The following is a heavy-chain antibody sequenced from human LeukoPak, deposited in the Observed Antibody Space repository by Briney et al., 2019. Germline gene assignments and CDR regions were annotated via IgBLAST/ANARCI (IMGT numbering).Heavy chain of an antibody. CDR2: IRYDGSNK. J-gene: IGHJ4*02. Sequence: PGGSLRLSCAASGFTFSSYGMHWVRQAPGKGLEWVAFIRYDGSNKYYADSVKGRFTISRDNSKNTLYLQMNSLRAEDTAVYYCAREPPVTSCYDYWGQGTLVTVSS. CDR1: GFTFSSYG. D-gene: IGHD2-2*01. V-gene: IGHV3-30*02. CDR3: AREPPVTSCYDY.